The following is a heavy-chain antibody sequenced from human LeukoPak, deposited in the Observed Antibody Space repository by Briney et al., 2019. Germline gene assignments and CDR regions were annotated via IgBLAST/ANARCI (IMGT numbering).Heavy chain of an antibody. Sequence: SVKVSCKASGGTFSSYAISWVRQAPGQGLEWMGGIIPIFGTANYARKFRGRVTITADESTSTAYMELSSLRSEDAAVYYCARSIVATVEMFDYWGQGTLVTVSS. J-gene: IGHJ4*02. D-gene: IGHD5-12*01. CDR2: IIPIFGTA. V-gene: IGHV1-69*13. CDR3: ARSIVATVEMFDY. CDR1: GGTFSSYA.